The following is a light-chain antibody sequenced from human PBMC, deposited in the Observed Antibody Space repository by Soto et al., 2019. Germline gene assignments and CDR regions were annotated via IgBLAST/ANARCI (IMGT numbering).Light chain of an antibody. CDR2: DAS. CDR3: QQRSIWPPMYT. V-gene: IGKV3-11*01. Sequence: EIVLTQSPATLSLSPGERATLSCRASQSVSNYLAWYQQKPGQAPRLLIYDASNRATGIPARFSGSGSGTDFTLTISSLEPEDFAVYYCQQRSIWPPMYTFGQGTKLEIK. J-gene: IGKJ2*01. CDR1: QSVSNY.